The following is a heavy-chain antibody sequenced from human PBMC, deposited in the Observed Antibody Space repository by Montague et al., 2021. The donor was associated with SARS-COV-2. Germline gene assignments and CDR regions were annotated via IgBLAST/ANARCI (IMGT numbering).Heavy chain of an antibody. CDR3: ARAPDVDTAMVIYYYGMDV. J-gene: IGHJ6*02. CDR2: ISYSGST. Sequence: SETLSLTCTVSGGSSSSDYWSWIRQPPGKGLEWIGYISYSGSTTYNPSLKSRVTISVDTSKNQFSLKLSPVTAADTAVYYCARAPDVDTAMVIYYYGMDVWGQGTTVTVSS. V-gene: IGHV4-59*08. CDR1: GGSSSSDY. D-gene: IGHD5-18*01.